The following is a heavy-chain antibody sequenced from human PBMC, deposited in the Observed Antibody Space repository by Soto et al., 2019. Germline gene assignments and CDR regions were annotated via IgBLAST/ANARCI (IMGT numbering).Heavy chain of an antibody. CDR1: GYTFTSYA. CDR3: ARVSWSLFDY. J-gene: IGHJ4*02. V-gene: IGHV1-3*01. Sequence: QVQLVQSGAEVKKPGASVKVSCKASGYTFTSYAMHWVRQAPGQRLEWMGWINAGNGNTKYSQKFQGRVTITRDTSASTAYMELSILRSEDTAVYYCARVSWSLFDYWGQGTLVTVST. CDR2: INAGNGNT. D-gene: IGHD2-15*01.